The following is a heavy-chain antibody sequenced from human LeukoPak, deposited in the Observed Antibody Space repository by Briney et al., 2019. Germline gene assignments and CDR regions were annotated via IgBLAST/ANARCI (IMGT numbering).Heavy chain of an antibody. CDR1: GYTFTGYY. D-gene: IGHD2-2*01. V-gene: IGHV1-2*02. Sequence: GASVKVSCKASGYTFTGYYMHWVRQAPGQGLEWMGWINPNSGGTNYAQKFQGRVTMTRDTSISTAYMELSRLRSDDTAVYYCARDQVPAALSNYYMDVWGKGTTVTVSS. CDR2: INPNSGGT. CDR3: ARDQVPAALSNYYMDV. J-gene: IGHJ6*03.